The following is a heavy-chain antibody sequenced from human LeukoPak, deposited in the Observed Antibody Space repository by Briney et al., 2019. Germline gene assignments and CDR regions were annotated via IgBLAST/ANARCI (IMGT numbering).Heavy chain of an antibody. Sequence: PSETLSLTCAVYGGSFSGYYWSWIRQPPGKGLEWIGEINHSGSTNYNPSLKSRVTISVDTSKNQFSLKLSSVTAADTAVYYCARVQDFWAIGGWFDPWGQGTLVTVSS. J-gene: IGHJ5*02. CDR1: GGSFSGYY. CDR2: INHSGST. CDR3: ARVQDFWAIGGWFDP. D-gene: IGHD3-3*01. V-gene: IGHV4-34*01.